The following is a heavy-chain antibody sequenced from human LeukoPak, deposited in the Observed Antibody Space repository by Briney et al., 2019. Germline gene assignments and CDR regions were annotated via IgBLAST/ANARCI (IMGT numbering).Heavy chain of an antibody. D-gene: IGHD3-22*01. J-gene: IGHJ4*02. V-gene: IGHV3-33*01. Sequence: GRSLRLSCAASGFTFSRYGMHWVRQGPGKGLEWVAVIWYDGSKKYYADSVKGRFTISRDNSKNTLYLQMNSLRAEDTAVYYCERDLRLGYYDSSFPDYWGQGTLVTVSS. CDR3: ERDLRLGYYDSSFPDY. CDR1: GFTFSRYG. CDR2: IWYDGSKK.